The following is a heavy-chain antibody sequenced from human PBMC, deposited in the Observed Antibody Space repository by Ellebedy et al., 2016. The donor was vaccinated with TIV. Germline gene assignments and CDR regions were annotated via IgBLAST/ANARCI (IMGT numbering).Heavy chain of an antibody. D-gene: IGHD5-18*01. CDR1: EFTFSSYW. V-gene: IGHV3-74*01. J-gene: IGHJ4*02. CDR3: ATGPYSYGWGY. Sequence: PGGSLRLSCAASEFTFSSYWIHWVRQTPGKGLVWVSRISPDGRGTSYADSVKGRFTISRDKAKNTMYLQMNSLRAEDTAVYYCATGPYSYGWGYWGQGTLVTVSS. CDR2: ISPDGRGT.